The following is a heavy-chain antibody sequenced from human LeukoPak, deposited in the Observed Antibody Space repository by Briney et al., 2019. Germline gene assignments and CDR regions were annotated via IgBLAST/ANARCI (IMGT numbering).Heavy chain of an antibody. D-gene: IGHD1-26*01. Sequence: ASVKVSCKASGYXFIDYYIHWVRQAPGQGLEWIGGISPNSGGTKSVQKFQGRVTMTRDTSITTVYMELSGLSFDDTAVYYCARGGGRYSVDYWGQGTLVIVSS. V-gene: IGHV1-2*02. CDR2: ISPNSGGT. CDR3: ARGGGRYSVDY. CDR1: GYXFIDYY. J-gene: IGHJ4*02.